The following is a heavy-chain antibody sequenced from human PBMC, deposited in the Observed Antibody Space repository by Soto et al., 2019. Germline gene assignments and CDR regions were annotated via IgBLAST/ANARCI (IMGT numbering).Heavy chain of an antibody. V-gene: IGHV5-51*01. D-gene: IGHD6-13*01. CDR1: GYSFAIYW. CDR3: ARTSAAGKYYYGMDV. Sequence: PGESLKISCKGSGYSFAIYWIAWVRQMPGKGLEWMGIIYPGDSDTRYSPSFQGQVTISADKSISTAYLQWSSLKASDTAIYYCARTSAAGKYYYGMDVWGQGTTVTVSS. J-gene: IGHJ6*02. CDR2: IYPGDSDT.